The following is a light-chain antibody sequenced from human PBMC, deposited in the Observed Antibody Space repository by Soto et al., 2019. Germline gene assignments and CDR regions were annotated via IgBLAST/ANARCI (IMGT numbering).Light chain of an antibody. J-gene: IGLJ2*01. Sequence: QSALTQPPSASGSPGQSVTISCTGTSSDVGGYNYVSWYQQHPGKAPKLMISEVSKRPSGVPDRFSGSKSGNTASLTVSGLQAEDEDDYYDSSFAGNNNLVFGGGTKVTVL. CDR1: SSDVGGYNY. V-gene: IGLV2-8*01. CDR2: EVS. CDR3: SSFAGNNNLV.